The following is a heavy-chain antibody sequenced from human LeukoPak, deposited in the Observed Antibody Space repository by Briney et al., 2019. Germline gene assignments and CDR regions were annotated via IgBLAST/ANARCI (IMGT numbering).Heavy chain of an antibody. D-gene: IGHD6-25*01. V-gene: IGHV4-39*02. J-gene: IGHJ4*02. Sequence: SETLSLTCTVSGDSISRSTYYWAWIRQPPGKGLEWIGSVYYGRRPYFNPSLESRATISVDTSTTHFSLKLSPVTAADTAVYYCARSSGTGTFSYWGQGTLVTVSS. CDR3: ARSSGTGTFSY. CDR2: VYYGRRP. CDR1: GDSISRSTYY.